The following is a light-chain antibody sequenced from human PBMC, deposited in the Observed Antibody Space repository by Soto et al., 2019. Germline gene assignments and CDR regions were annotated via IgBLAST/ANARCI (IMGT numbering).Light chain of an antibody. J-gene: IGLJ1*01. Sequence: QSALTQPASVSGSPGQSITISCTGTSSDVGAYNYVSWYQQHPGKAPNFMIYDVSNRPSGVSNRFSGSKSGNTASLTISGLQAEVEADYYCSSYTSSSTLYVFGTGTKVTVL. CDR3: SSYTSSSTLYV. CDR2: DVS. V-gene: IGLV2-14*03. CDR1: SSDVGAYNY.